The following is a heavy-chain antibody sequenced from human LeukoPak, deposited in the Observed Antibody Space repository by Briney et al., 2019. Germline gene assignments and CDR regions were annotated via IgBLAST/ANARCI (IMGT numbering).Heavy chain of an antibody. V-gene: IGHV1-18*04. CDR2: ISAYNGNT. Sequence: GASVKVSCKASGYTFTGYYMHWVRQAPGQGLEWMGWISAYNGNTNYAQKLQGRVTMTTDTSTSTAYMELRSLRSDDTAVYYCAREYCGGDCYDAFDIWGQGTMVTVSS. J-gene: IGHJ3*02. CDR1: GYTFTGYY. CDR3: AREYCGGDCYDAFDI. D-gene: IGHD2-21*02.